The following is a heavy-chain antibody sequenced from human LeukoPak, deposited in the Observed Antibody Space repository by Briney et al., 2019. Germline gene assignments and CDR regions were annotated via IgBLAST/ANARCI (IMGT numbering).Heavy chain of an antibody. CDR2: IYYSGST. CDR3: ARAPYGSGSYLG. V-gene: IGHV4-31*03. J-gene: IGHJ4*02. CDR1: GGSISSGGYS. Sequence: SETLSLTCTVSGGSISSGGYSWSWIRQHPGKGLEWIGYIYYSGSTYYNPSLKSRVTISVDTSKNQFSLKLSSVTAADTAVYYCARAPYGSGSYLGWGQGTLVTVSS. D-gene: IGHD3-10*01.